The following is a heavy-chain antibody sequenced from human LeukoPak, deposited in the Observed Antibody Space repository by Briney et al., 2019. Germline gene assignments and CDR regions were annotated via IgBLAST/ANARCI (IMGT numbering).Heavy chain of an antibody. D-gene: IGHD3-3*01. V-gene: IGHV3-48*01. CDR1: GFTFTMFS. J-gene: IGHJ3*02. Sequence: GGSLRLSCAASGFTFTMFSMNWLRQAPGKGLEWIAFIRGRSDTTYYADSVQGRFTISRDNAEDSVYLQMNSLRVEDTAVYYYARTYDFGVGPPGDAFDNWGQGTLVTVSS. CDR3: ARTYDFGVGPPGDAFDN. CDR2: IRGRSDTT.